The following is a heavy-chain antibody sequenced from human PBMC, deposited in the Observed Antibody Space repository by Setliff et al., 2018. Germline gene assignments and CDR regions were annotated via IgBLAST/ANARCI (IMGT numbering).Heavy chain of an antibody. CDR1: GFTVSSSD. J-gene: IGHJ5*02. CDR2: LYDDGSK. CDR3: VKDERIAVAGQGGP. Sequence: PGGSLRLSCATSGFTVSSSDMSWVRQAPGKGLEWISVLYDDGSKFYADSVKGRFTISRDNARNSLSLQMNSLRPEDTAVYYCVKDERIAVAGQGGPWGQGTRVTVSS. V-gene: IGHV3-53*05. D-gene: IGHD6-19*01.